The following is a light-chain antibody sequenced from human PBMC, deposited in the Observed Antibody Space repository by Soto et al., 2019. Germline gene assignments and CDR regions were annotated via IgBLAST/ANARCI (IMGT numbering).Light chain of an antibody. CDR1: SSNIGSNT. J-gene: IGLJ2*01. Sequence: QSVPTQPPSASGTPGQRVIISCSGSSSNIGSNTVNWYQQIPGTAPKLLIYSYNQRPSGVPDRFSGSKSDTSASLAISGLQSEDEAEYYCAAWDDILNGVLFGGGTKLTVL. V-gene: IGLV1-44*01. CDR2: SYN. CDR3: AAWDDILNGVL.